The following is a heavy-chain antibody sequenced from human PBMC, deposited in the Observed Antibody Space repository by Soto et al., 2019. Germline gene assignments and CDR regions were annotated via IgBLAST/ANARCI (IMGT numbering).Heavy chain of an antibody. J-gene: IGHJ4*02. CDR1: GFTFSDYE. D-gene: IGHD1-26*01. V-gene: IGHV3-11*01. CDR2: ISHSGSTT. CDR3: ARDRGGSYYDYFDS. Sequence: GGSLRLSCAASGFTFSDYEMSWVRQAPGKGLEWVSYISHSGSTTYYADSVKGRFTISRDDAEKSVYLQMNSLRAEDSAIYYCARDRGGSYYDYFDSWGQGSLVTVSS.